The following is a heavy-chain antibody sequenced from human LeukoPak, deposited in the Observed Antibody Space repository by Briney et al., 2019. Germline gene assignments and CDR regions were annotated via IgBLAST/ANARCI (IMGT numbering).Heavy chain of an antibody. CDR3: ARLGAAAFSYYFDY. CDR2: IYYSGST. Sequence: SDTLSLTCTVSGGSISSYYWSWIRQPPGKGLEWIGYIYYSGSTNYNPSLKSRVTISVDTSKNQFSLKLSSVTAADTAVYYCARLGAAAFSYYFDYWGQGTLVTVSS. J-gene: IGHJ4*02. V-gene: IGHV4-59*08. D-gene: IGHD2-2*01. CDR1: GGSISSYY.